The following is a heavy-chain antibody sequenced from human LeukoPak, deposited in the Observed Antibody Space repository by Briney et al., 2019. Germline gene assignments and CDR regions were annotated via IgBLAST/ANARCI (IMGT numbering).Heavy chain of an antibody. Sequence: ASVKVSCKASGGTFSSYAISWVRQATGQGLEWMGWINPNSGGTNYAQKFQGRVTMTRDTSISTAYMELSRLRSDDTAVYYCARGDIVVLPAGIPHNWFDPWGQGTLVTVSS. V-gene: IGHV1-2*02. CDR2: INPNSGGT. CDR3: ARGDIVVLPAGIPHNWFDP. D-gene: IGHD2-2*02. J-gene: IGHJ5*02. CDR1: GGTFSSYA.